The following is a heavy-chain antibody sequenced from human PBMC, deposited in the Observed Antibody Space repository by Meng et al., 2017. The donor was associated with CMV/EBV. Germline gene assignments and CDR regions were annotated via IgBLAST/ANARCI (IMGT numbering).Heavy chain of an antibody. CDR2: IIPIFGTA. CDR1: GGTFSSYA. CDR3: ARARFWGGQLTTVYGGALDY. D-gene: IGHD6-6*01. J-gene: IGHJ4*02. Sequence: SVKVSCKASGGTFSSYAISWVRQAPGQGLEWMGGIIPIFGTANYAQKFQGRVTITTDESTSTAYMELSSLRSEDTAVYYCARARFWGGQLTTVYGGALDYWGQGTLVTVSS. V-gene: IGHV1-69*05.